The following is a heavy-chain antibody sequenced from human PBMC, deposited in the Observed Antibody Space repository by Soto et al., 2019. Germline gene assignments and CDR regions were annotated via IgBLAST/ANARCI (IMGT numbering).Heavy chain of an antibody. Sequence: SETLSLTCTVSGGSISSGGYYWSWIRQHPGKGLEWIGYIYYSGSTYYNPSLKSRVTISVDTSKNQFSLKLSSVTAADTAVYYCARDPVAVAGEFGYWGQGTLVTVS. CDR1: GGSISSGGYY. V-gene: IGHV4-31*03. D-gene: IGHD6-19*01. J-gene: IGHJ4*02. CDR2: IYYSGST. CDR3: ARDPVAVAGEFGY.